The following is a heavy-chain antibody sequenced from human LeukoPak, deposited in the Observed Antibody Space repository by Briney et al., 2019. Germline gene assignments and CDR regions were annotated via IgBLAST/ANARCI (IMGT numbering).Heavy chain of an antibody. J-gene: IGHJ4*02. CDR3: CHFPKYSSGWSDEDY. Sequence: SETLSLTCAVYGGSFSGYYWSWIRQPPGKGLEWIGEINHSGSTNYNPSFKSRVTISVDKSKRQFSLRLSSVTAADAAIYYCCHFPKYSSGWSDEDYWGQGTLVAVSP. CDR2: INHSGST. V-gene: IGHV4-34*03. D-gene: IGHD6-19*01. CDR1: GGSFSGYY.